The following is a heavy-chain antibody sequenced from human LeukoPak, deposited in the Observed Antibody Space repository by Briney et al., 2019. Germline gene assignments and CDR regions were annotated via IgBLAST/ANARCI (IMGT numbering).Heavy chain of an antibody. CDR1: GGSISSSSYY. CDR2: IYYSGST. Sequence: SETLSLTCTVSGGSISSSSYYWGWIRQPPGKGLEWIGSIYYSGSTYYNPFLKSRVTISVDTSKNQFSLKLSSVTAADTAVYYCARGGDSSGYYGGNFDYWGQGTLVTVSS. CDR3: ARGGDSSGYYGGNFDY. V-gene: IGHV4-39*07. J-gene: IGHJ4*02. D-gene: IGHD3-22*01.